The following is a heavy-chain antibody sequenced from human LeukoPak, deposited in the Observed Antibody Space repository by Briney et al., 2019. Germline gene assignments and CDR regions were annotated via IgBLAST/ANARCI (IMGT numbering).Heavy chain of an antibody. Sequence: GGSLRLSCAASGFTFSSYAMSWVRQAPGKGLEWVSAISGSGGSTYYADSVKGRFTIPRDNSKNTLYLQMNSLRAEDTAVYYCVVGLTTVTPFDYWGQGTLVTVSS. J-gene: IGHJ4*02. CDR2: ISGSGGST. CDR1: GFTFSSYA. V-gene: IGHV3-23*01. CDR3: VVGLTTVTPFDY. D-gene: IGHD4-17*01.